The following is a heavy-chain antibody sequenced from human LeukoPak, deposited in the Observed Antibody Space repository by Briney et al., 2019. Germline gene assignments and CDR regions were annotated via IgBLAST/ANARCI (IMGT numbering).Heavy chain of an antibody. CDR2: ISSSSSYI. CDR3: ARGFRDIVVVPAAMPH. CDR1: GFTFSSYS. D-gene: IGHD2-2*01. Sequence: GGSLRLSCAASGFTFSSYSMNWVRQAPGKGLEWVSAISSSSSYIYYADSVKGRFTISRDNAKNSLYLQMNSLRAEDTAVYYCARGFRDIVVVPAAMPHWGQGTLVTVSS. J-gene: IGHJ1*01. V-gene: IGHV3-21*01.